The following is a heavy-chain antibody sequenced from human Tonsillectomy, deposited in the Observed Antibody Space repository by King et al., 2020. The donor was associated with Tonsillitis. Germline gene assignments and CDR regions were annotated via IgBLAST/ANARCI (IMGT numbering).Heavy chain of an antibody. CDR2: ISGSSSNI. CDR3: ATRANFGEGAFEI. CDR1: GFTFSDYY. Sequence: VQLVESGGGLVKPGGSLRLSCAASGFTFSDYYMSWIRQAPGKGLEWVSYISGSSSNINYGDSVKGRFTISRDNAKNSLYLQMNSLRAEDTAVYFCATRANFGEGAFEIWGQGTMVIVSS. J-gene: IGHJ3*02. V-gene: IGHV3-11*06. D-gene: IGHD3-10*01.